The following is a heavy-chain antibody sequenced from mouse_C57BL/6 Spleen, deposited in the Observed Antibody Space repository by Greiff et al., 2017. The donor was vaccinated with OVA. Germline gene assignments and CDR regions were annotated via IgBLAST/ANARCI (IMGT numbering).Heavy chain of an antibody. CDR3: VTNYYGSSYGYFDG. Sequence: EVNVVESGGGLVKPGGSLKLSCAASGFTFSDYGMPWVRQAPEKGLEWVAYISSGSSTTYYADTVKGRFTISRDNTKNTLFLQMTSLRSEDTAVEYCVTNYYGSSYGYFDGWGTGTTVTVSS. CDR1: GFTFSDYG. CDR2: ISSGSSTT. V-gene: IGHV5-17*01. D-gene: IGHD1-1*01. J-gene: IGHJ1*03.